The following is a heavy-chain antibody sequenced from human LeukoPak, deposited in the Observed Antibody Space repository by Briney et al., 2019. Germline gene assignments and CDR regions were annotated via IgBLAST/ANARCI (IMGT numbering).Heavy chain of an antibody. Sequence: SETLSLTCTVSGGSITSYYCSWIRQPPGKGLEWLGYIYYSGSTDFNSSLKSRVTISVDTSKNQFSLKLTSVTAADTALYYCATGRYYFDYWGQGTLVTVSS. J-gene: IGHJ4*02. V-gene: IGHV4-59*01. D-gene: IGHD3-16*02. CDR2: IYYSGST. CDR1: GGSITSYY. CDR3: ATGRYYFDY.